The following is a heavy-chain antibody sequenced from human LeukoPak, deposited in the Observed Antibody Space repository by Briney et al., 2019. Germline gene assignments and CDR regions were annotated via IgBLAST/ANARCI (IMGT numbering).Heavy chain of an antibody. D-gene: IGHD6-19*01. Sequence: PGGSLRLSCAASGFTFNTYAMYWVRQAPGKGLEWVSGIFGSGGSAHYADSVKGRFTISRDNSKSTIYLQMNSLRAEDTAVYYSGKTTTGYSSGRYPGWPVDNWGQGTLVTVSS. J-gene: IGHJ4*02. CDR2: IFGSGGSA. CDR3: GKTTTGYSSGRYPGWPVDN. CDR1: GFTFNTYA. V-gene: IGHV3-23*01.